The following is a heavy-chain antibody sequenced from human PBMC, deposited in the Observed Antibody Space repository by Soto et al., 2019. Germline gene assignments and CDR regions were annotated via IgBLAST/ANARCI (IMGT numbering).Heavy chain of an antibody. CDR2: IIPIFGTA. CDR1: GGTFSSYA. Sequence: QVQLVQSGAEVKKPGSSVKVSCKASGGTFSSYAISWVRQAPGQGLEWMGGIIPIFGTANYAQKLQGRVTITADESMSTAYMELSSLRSEDTAVYYCARDSSSTSCYTCHYYYGMDVWGQGTTVTVSS. D-gene: IGHD2-2*02. J-gene: IGHJ6*02. V-gene: IGHV1-69*01. CDR3: ARDSSSTSCYTCHYYYGMDV.